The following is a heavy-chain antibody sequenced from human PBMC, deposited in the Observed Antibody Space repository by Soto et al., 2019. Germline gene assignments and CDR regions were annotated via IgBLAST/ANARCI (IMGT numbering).Heavy chain of an antibody. V-gene: IGHV3-30-3*01. CDR2: ISYDGSNK. D-gene: IGHD6-19*01. Sequence: GGSLRLSCAASGFTFSSYAMHWVRQAPGKGLEWVAVISYDGSNKYYADSVKGRFTISRDNSKNTLYLQMNSLRAEDTAVYYCASIGIAVAGPFDYWGQGTLVTVSS. CDR3: ASIGIAVAGPFDY. CDR1: GFTFSSYA. J-gene: IGHJ4*02.